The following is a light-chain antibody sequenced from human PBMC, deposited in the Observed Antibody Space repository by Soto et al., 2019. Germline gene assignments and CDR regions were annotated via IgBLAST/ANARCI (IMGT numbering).Light chain of an antibody. Sequence: QPASVSGSPGQSITISCTGISSDGDDYKDVSWYQQHPGKAPKLMIYEVTYRPSGVSNCFSGSKSGNTASLTISGLQAEDEADYYCSSYTSTTTVFGTGTKVTVL. J-gene: IGLJ1*01. CDR1: SSDGDDYKD. CDR3: SSYTSTTTV. CDR2: EVT. V-gene: IGLV2-14*01.